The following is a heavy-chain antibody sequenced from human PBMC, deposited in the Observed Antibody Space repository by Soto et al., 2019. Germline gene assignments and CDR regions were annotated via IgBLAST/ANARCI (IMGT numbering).Heavy chain of an antibody. Sequence: SLRISCAACRFTVITYGMNLIRQAPGKGLEWVANIKHDGSEKYYVDSVKGRFAISRDNAKDSLFLQMNNLRAEDTAVYYCVRDWSTFWGMDVWGQGTTVTVPS. V-gene: IGHV3-7*01. CDR3: VRDWSTFWGMDV. CDR1: RFTVITYG. J-gene: IGHJ6*02. CDR2: IKHDGSEK.